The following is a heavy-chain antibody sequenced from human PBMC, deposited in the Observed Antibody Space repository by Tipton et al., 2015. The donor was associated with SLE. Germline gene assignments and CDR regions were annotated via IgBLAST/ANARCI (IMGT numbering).Heavy chain of an antibody. J-gene: IGHJ4*02. D-gene: IGHD4-11*01. CDR3: ARATTDY. CDR2: IYYSGST. Sequence: LRLSCTVSGGSISSSGYYWGWIRQPPGKGLEWIGYIYYSGSTNYKPSLESRVTISIDTSKNQFSLKLSSVTAADTAVYYCARATTDYWGQGTLVTVSS. V-gene: IGHV4-61*08. CDR1: GGSISSSGYY.